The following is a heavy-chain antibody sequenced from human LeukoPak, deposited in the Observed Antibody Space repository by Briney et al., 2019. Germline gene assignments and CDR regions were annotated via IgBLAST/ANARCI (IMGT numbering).Heavy chain of an antibody. CDR3: ARGRSYGDYALFAY. J-gene: IGHJ4*02. CDR1: GGTFSSYA. V-gene: IGHV1-69*05. CDR2: IIPIFGTA. D-gene: IGHD4-17*01. Sequence: SVKVSCKASGGTFSSYAISWVRQAPGQGLEWMGGIIPIFGTANYAQKFQGRVTITTHESTSTAYMELSSLRSEDTAVYYCARGRSYGDYALFAYWGQGTLVTVSS.